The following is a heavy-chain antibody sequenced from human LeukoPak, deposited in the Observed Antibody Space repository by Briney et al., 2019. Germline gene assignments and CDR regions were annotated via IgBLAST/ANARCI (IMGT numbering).Heavy chain of an antibody. V-gene: IGHV3-74*03. J-gene: IGHJ6*02. Sequence: GGSLRLSCAASGFTFSTFWMHWDRQAPGKGLVWVSGIKSDGSITTYADSVKGRFTVSRDNAENTLYLQMNSLRAEDTAVYYCARGRYYGMDVWGQGTTVTVSS. CDR3: ARGRYYGMDV. CDR2: IKSDGSIT. CDR1: GFTFSTFW.